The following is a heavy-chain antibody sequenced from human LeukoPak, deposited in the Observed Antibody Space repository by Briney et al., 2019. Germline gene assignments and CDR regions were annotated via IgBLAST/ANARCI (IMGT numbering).Heavy chain of an antibody. D-gene: IGHD3-3*01. Sequence: GGSLRLSCAASGFTFSTYWMTWVRQAPGKGLEWVANIKQDGSEKFYADSVKGRFTISRDNAKNSLYLQMNSLRAEDTALYYCAKDLGQYYDFWSGYPPYYYGMDVWGQGTTVTVSS. CDR3: AKDLGQYYDFWSGYPPYYYGMDV. V-gene: IGHV3-7*03. J-gene: IGHJ6*02. CDR2: IKQDGSEK. CDR1: GFTFSTYW.